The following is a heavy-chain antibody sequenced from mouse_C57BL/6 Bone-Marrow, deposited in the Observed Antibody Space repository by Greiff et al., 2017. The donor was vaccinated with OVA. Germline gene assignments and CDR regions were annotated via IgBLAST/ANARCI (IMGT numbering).Heavy chain of an antibody. D-gene: IGHD2-3*01. CDR1: GYTFTDYY. J-gene: IGHJ2*01. Sequence: VQLQQSGAEVVQPGASVKLSCTASGYTFTDYYMNWVKQRPGQGLEWIARIYPGGGNTYYNENVKGNVTLAAEKCCVTAYMQLCSLASEDSAVYFWASDDGYFVEYWGQGTTLTVSS. V-gene: IGHV1-76*01. CDR2: IYPGGGNT. CDR3: ASDDGYFVEY.